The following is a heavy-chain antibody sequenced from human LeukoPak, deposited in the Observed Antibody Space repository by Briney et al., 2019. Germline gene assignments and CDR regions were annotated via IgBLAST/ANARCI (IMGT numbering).Heavy chain of an antibody. Sequence: PSETLFLTCTVSGGFISSYNWNWIRQTPGKGLEWIGYIYYSGSTNYNPSLKSRVTISVDTSKNHFSLKLRSVTAADTAVYYCARGYSSGWYDGFDPWGQGTLVTVSS. D-gene: IGHD6-19*01. CDR3: ARGYSSGWYDGFDP. J-gene: IGHJ5*02. V-gene: IGHV4-59*01. CDR1: GGFISSYN. CDR2: IYYSGST.